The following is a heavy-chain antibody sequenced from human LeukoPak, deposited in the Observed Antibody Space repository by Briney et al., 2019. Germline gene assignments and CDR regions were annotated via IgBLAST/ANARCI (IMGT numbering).Heavy chain of an antibody. CDR2: ISSSSSYI. CDR1: GFTFSSYS. Sequence: GGSLRLSCAASGFTFSSYSMNWVRQAPGKGLEWVSSISSSSSYIYYADSVKGRFTISRDNSKNTLYLQVNSLRAEDTAIYYCAKCITAAGTCYFDYWGQGTLVTVSS. J-gene: IGHJ4*02. CDR3: AKCITAAGTCYFDY. D-gene: IGHD6-13*01. V-gene: IGHV3-21*04.